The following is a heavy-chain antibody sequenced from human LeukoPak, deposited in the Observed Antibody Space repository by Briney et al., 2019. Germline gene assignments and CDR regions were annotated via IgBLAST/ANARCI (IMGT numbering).Heavy chain of an antibody. CDR3: ATRSNNGYEYFEN. CDR1: GYSFTSHW. J-gene: IGHJ4*02. Sequence: KPGESLKISCKGSGYSFTSHWIAWVRQMPGKGLEWMGIIYPGDSDTRYSPSFQGQVTISADKSISTAYLQWNSLKASDTAMYYCATRSNNGYEYFENWGQGTLVTVSS. V-gene: IGHV5-51*01. CDR2: IYPGDSDT. D-gene: IGHD5-12*01.